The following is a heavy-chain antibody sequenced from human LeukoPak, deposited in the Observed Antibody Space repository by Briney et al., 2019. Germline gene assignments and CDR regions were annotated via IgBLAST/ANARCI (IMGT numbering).Heavy chain of an antibody. CDR2: ISGSGGST. V-gene: IGHV3-23*01. Sequence: GGSLRLSCAASGFTFSSYAMSWVRQAPGKGLEWVSAISGSGGSTYYADSVKGRFTISRDNSKNTLYLQMNSLRAEDTAVYYCAKISCSSTSCYSFDYWGQGTLVTVSS. J-gene: IGHJ4*02. D-gene: IGHD2-2*01. CDR3: AKISCSSTSCYSFDY. CDR1: GFTFSSYA.